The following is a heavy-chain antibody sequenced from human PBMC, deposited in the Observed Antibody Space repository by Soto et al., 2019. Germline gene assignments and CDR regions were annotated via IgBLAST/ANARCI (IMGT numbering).Heavy chain of an antibody. D-gene: IGHD3-16*01. CDR2: IRSKANSYAT. V-gene: IGHV3-73*02. Sequence: EVQLVESGGGLVQPGGSLKLSCAASGFTFSGSAMHWVRQASGKGLEWVGRIRSKANSYATAYAASVKGRFTISRDDSKNPAYRKMNSLKPGDTAVYYCTRLQGGSPKVVDSGGKGPLVTVPS. J-gene: IGHJ4*02. CDR1: GFTFSGSA. CDR3: TRLQGGSPKVVDS.